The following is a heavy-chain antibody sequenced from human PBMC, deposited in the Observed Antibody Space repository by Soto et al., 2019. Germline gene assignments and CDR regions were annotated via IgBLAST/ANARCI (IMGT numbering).Heavy chain of an antibody. CDR1: GYTFTSYG. CDR2: ISAYNGNT. CDR3: ARDHRDSSGWHDAFDI. J-gene: IGHJ3*02. Sequence: ASVKVSCKASGYTFTSYGISWVRQAPGQGLEWMGWISAYNGNTNYAQKLQGRVTMTTDTSTSTAYMELRSLRSDDTAVYYCARDHRDSSGWHDAFDIWGQGTMVTVSS. D-gene: IGHD6-19*01. V-gene: IGHV1-18*01.